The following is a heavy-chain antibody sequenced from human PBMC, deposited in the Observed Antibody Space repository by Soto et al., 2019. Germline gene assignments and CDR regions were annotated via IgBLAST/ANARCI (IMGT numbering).Heavy chain of an antibody. CDR2: ISYDGSNK. CDR3: AKDAADIAARPPGGMDV. D-gene: IGHD6-6*01. J-gene: IGHJ6*01. CDR1: GFTFSSYG. Sequence: QVQLVESGGGVVQPGRSLRLSCAASGFTFSSYGMHWVRQAPGKGLEWVAVISYDGSNKYYADSVKGRFTISRDNSKNTLYLQMNSRRAEDTAVYYWAKDAADIAARPPGGMDVW. V-gene: IGHV3-30*18.